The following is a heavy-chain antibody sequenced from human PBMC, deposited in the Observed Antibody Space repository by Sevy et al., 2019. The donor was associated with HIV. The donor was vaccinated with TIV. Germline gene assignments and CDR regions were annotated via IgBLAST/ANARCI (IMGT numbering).Heavy chain of an antibody. D-gene: IGHD3-10*01. V-gene: IGHV3-21*06. CDR2: ISSGSSYI. CDR3: VRDRDYYGSGSYDY. CDR1: EFTFRDYT. Sequence: GSLRLSCAASEFTFRDYTMNWVRQVPGKGLEWVSSISSGSSYISYADSVKGRFTIFRDNAENLLFLQMNSLRAEDTAVYYCVRDRDYYGSGSYDYWGQGTLVTVSS. J-gene: IGHJ4*02.